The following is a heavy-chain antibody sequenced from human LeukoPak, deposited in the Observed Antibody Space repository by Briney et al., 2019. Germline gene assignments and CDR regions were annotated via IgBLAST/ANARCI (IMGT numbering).Heavy chain of an antibody. CDR2: IYHSGST. V-gene: IGHV4-30-2*01. J-gene: IGHJ3*02. CDR3: ARGPRYSGSKPYAFDI. D-gene: IGHD6-13*01. CDR1: GGSISSGGHS. Sequence: PSQSLSLTCAVSGGSISSGGHSWSWIRQPPGKGLEWIGYIYHSGSTYYNPSLKSRVTISVDRSKNQFSLKLSSVTAADTAVYYCARGPRYSGSKPYAFDIWGQGTMVTVSS.